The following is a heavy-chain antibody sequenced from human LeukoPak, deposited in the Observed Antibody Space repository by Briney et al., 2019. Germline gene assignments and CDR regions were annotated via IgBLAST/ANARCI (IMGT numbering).Heavy chain of an antibody. D-gene: IGHD5-24*01. V-gene: IGHV1-69*13. CDR2: IIPSFGTA. CDR1: GGTFTSYA. Sequence: SVKVSCKASGGTFTSYAISWVRQAPGQGLEWMGGIIPSFGTANYAQKFQGRVTITADESTSTAYMELSSLRSEDTAVYYCARDPWPRQDNWFDPWGQGTLVTVSP. CDR3: ARDPWPRQDNWFDP. J-gene: IGHJ5*02.